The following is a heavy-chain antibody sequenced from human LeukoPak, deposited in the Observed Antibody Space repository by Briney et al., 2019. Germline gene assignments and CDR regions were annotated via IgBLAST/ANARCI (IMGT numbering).Heavy chain of an antibody. CDR3: ARGSDVLRYFDWLYYFDY. J-gene: IGHJ4*02. CDR2: INPSGGST. V-gene: IGHV1-46*01. D-gene: IGHD3-9*01. Sequence: ASVKVSCKASGYTFTSYYMHWVRQAPGQGLEWMGTINPSGGSTSYAQKFQGRVTMTRDTSTSTVYMELSSLRSEDTAVYYCARGSDVLRYFDWLYYFDYWGQGTLVTVSS. CDR1: GYTFTSYY.